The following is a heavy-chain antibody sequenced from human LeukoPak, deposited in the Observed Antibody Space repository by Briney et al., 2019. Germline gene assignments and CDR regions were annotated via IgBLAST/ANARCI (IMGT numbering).Heavy chain of an antibody. Sequence: SETLSLTCTVSGDSFSSGTYYWTWIRQPAGTGLEWIGRIYASGSTDYNPSLKSRVTILLDTSKNQFSLNLRSVPAADRPVYYCALAFCGGDCFSRHYFGVDVWGQGTTVTVSS. CDR3: ALAFCGGDCFSRHYFGVDV. V-gene: IGHV4-61*02. D-gene: IGHD2-21*01. CDR2: IYASGST. CDR1: GDSFSSGTYY. J-gene: IGHJ6*02.